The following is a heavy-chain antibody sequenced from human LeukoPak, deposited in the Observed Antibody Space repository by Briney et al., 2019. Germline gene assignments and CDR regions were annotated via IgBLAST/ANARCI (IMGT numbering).Heavy chain of an antibody. J-gene: IGHJ4*02. D-gene: IGHD5-24*01. Sequence: PGGSLRLSCAASGFTFSSRWMHWLRQAPGKGLEWVSTISDSGRTTYYADSVKGRFTIYRDDSKNTLHLQMDSLRAEDTAVYYCARVPFATDGSNPYFDYWGQGTLVTVTS. CDR2: ISDSGRTT. CDR3: ARVPFATDGSNPYFDY. CDR1: GFTFSSRW. V-gene: IGHV3-23*01.